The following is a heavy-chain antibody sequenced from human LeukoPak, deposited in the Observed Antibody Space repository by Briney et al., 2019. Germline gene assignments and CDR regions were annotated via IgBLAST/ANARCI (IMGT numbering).Heavy chain of an antibody. D-gene: IGHD5-18*01. J-gene: IGHJ4*02. CDR1: GYTFTSYY. CDR3: ARDSVDTAMGIN. V-gene: IGHV1-46*01. CDR2: INPSGGST. Sequence: GASVKVSCKASGYTFTSYYMHWVRQAPGQGLVWMGIINPSGGSTSYAQKFQGRVTMTRDTSTSTVYMELSSLRSEDTAVYYCARDSVDTAMGINWGQGTLVTVSS.